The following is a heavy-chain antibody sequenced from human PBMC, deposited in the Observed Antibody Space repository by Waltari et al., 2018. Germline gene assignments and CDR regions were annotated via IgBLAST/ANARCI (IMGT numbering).Heavy chain of an antibody. CDR2: ISSSSRYN. CDR3: ARDLTDYGGYGFDY. Sequence: EVQLLESGGGLVQPGGSLRLSCAASGFTFSSYAMSWVRQAPGKGLEWVSSISSSSRYNYYADSVKGRFTISRDNAKNPLYLQMNSLGAEDTAVYYCARDLTDYGGYGFDYWGQGTLVTVSS. CDR1: GFTFSSYA. D-gene: IGHD4-17*01. V-gene: IGHV3-21*01. J-gene: IGHJ4*02.